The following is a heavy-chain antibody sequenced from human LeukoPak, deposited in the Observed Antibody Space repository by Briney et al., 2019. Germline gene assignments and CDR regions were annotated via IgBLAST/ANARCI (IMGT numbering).Heavy chain of an antibody. J-gene: IGHJ5*02. D-gene: IGHD6-13*01. CDR2: IYYSGST. Sequence: SETLSLTCTVSGGSISSSSYYWGWIRQPPGKGLEWIGSIYYSGSTYYNPSLKSRVTISLDTSKNQFSLKLSSVTAADTAVYYCARFRSSWYGWFDPWDQGTLVTVSS. CDR3: ARFRSSWYGWFDP. V-gene: IGHV4-39*07. CDR1: GGSISSSSYY.